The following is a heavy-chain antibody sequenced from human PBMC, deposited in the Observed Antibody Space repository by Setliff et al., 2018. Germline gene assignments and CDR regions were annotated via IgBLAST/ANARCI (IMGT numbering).Heavy chain of an antibody. CDR2: ISGSGSTI. V-gene: IGHV3-48*03. Sequence: GGSLRLSCAASGFTFSSYEMNWVRQAPGKGLEWISYISGSGSTIYYADSVKGRFTISKDNAKNTLYLHMNNLRDEDTAVFYCMPGRGSWGQGALVTVSS. CDR1: GFTFSSYE. D-gene: IGHD6-25*01. CDR3: MPGRGS. J-gene: IGHJ5*02.